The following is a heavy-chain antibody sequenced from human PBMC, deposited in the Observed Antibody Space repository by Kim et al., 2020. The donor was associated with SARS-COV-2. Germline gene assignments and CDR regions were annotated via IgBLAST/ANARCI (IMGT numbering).Heavy chain of an antibody. J-gene: IGHJ4*02. Sequence: PSLKSRVTISVDTSKNQFSLKLSSVTAADTALYYCARLRKDFWSGYYDGYWGQGTLVTVSS. D-gene: IGHD3-3*01. V-gene: IGHV4-39*01. CDR3: ARLRKDFWSGYYDGY.